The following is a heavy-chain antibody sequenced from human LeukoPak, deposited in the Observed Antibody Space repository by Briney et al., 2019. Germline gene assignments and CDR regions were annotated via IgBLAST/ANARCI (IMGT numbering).Heavy chain of an antibody. CDR3: ARESYGNYFFDY. Sequence: GGSLRLSCAASGFTFSSYEMNWVRQAPGKGLEWVSYISSSGSTTHYAGSVKGRFTTSRDNSKNTLYLQMNSLRAEDAAVYYCARESYGNYFFDYWGQGTLVTVSS. CDR2: ISSSGSTT. D-gene: IGHD4-11*01. J-gene: IGHJ4*02. CDR1: GFTFSSYE. V-gene: IGHV3-48*03.